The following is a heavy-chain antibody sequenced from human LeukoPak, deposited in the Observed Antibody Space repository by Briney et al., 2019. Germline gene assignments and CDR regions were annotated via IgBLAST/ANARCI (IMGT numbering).Heavy chain of an antibody. CDR2: IYYSGST. CDR3: ARGGSLWFGEKGFDP. V-gene: IGHV4-61*08. Sequence: SETLSLTCTVSGVSISSDDYFWGWIRQPPGKGLEWIGNIYYSGSTNYNPSLKSRVTISIDTSKNEFSLKLSSVTAADTAVYYCARGGSLWFGEKGFDPWGQGTLVTVSS. D-gene: IGHD3-10*01. J-gene: IGHJ5*02. CDR1: GVSISSDDYF.